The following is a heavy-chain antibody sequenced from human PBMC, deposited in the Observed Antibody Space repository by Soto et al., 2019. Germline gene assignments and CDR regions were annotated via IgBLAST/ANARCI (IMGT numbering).Heavy chain of an antibody. CDR2: ISTSGTT. D-gene: IGHD6-19*01. Sequence: SSETLSLTCTVSGASISSYFWTWIRQPAGKGLDWIGRISTSGTTNYNPSLKSRVTMSVDTSKNHVSLNLSSVTAADTAVYYCAREAGPDRWFDPWGQGTLVTVSS. CDR1: GASISSYF. V-gene: IGHV4-4*07. CDR3: AREAGPDRWFDP. J-gene: IGHJ5*02.